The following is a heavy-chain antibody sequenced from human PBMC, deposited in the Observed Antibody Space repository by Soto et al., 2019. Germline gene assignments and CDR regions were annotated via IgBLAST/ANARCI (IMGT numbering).Heavy chain of an antibody. J-gene: IGHJ6*02. D-gene: IGHD5-12*01. CDR3: ARLGQGGYVQGMDV. V-gene: IGHV5-51*01. CDR1: GYSFITHW. CDR2: IDPADSET. Sequence: PGESLKISCQGSGYSFITHWIAWVRQKPGKGVEWMGIIDPADSETKYSPSSQGQVTISADKSINTAYLQWSSLKASDTAMYYCARLGQGGYVQGMDVWGQGTTVTVSS.